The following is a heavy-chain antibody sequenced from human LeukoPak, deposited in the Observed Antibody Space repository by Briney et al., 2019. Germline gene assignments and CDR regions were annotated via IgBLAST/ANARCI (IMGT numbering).Heavy chain of an antibody. V-gene: IGHV3-7*01. J-gene: IGHJ6*02. Sequence: GGSLRLSCPASGFTFGDWWMSWVRQAPGKGLEWVSYISPDGSDRYYVDSVKGRFTVSRNNAKNSVYMEINSLRVEDTAVYYCARGHYGLDVWGQGTTVTVSS. CDR1: GFTFGDWW. CDR3: ARGHYGLDV. CDR2: ISPDGSDR.